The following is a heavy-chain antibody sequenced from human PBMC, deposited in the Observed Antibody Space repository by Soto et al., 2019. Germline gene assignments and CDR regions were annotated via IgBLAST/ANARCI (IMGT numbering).Heavy chain of an antibody. CDR3: SRRPRSGWDHYYYGMDV. D-gene: IGHD6-19*01. V-gene: IGHV3-30*03. CDR2: MSHDGSHK. J-gene: IGHJ6*01. CDR1: GFTFSTYG. Sequence: QVQLVESGGGVVQAGGSLGLSCTASGFTFSTYGMHWVRQAPGKGPEWVAVMSHDGSHKAVLDSVEGRFIISGDNSNNTLYPPINRLRPVHTALYYSSRRPRSGWDHYYYGMDVWGKGTTVIVSS.